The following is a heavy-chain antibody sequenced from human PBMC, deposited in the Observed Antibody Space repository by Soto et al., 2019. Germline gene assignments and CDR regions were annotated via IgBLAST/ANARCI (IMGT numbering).Heavy chain of an antibody. CDR2: ISVDDGDT. CDR1: GYTFTSYG. D-gene: IGHD3-3*01. V-gene: IGHV1-18*04. J-gene: IGHJ3*02. Sequence: GASVKVSCKASGYTFTSYGISWVRQAPGQGLEWMGWISVDDGDTNYAQNFQGRVTMSTDTSTSTAYMEMRSLRSDDTAVYYCARDVDFAYYDFWSGPGAFDIWGQGTMVTVSS. CDR3: ARDVDFAYYDFWSGPGAFDI.